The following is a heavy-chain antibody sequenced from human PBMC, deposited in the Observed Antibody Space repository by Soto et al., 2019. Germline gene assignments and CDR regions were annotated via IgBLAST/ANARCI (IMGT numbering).Heavy chain of an antibody. CDR3: AKESAVGYGDYASFDY. CDR1: GFTFSSYG. J-gene: IGHJ4*02. Sequence: GGSLRLSCAASGFTFSSYGMHWVRQAPGKGLEWVAVISYDGSNKYYADSVKGRFTISRDNSKNTLYLQMNSLRAEDTSVYYCAKESAVGYGDYASFDYWVQGTLVTVSS. D-gene: IGHD4-17*01. CDR2: ISYDGSNK. V-gene: IGHV3-30*18.